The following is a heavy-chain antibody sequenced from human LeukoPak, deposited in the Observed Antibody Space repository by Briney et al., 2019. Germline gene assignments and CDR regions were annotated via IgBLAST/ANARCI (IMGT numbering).Heavy chain of an antibody. V-gene: IGHV5-51*01. J-gene: IGHJ5*02. CDR3: ARLGSGVVVPAAIKNNWFDP. Sequence: GESLKISCXGSGYSFTSYCIGWVRQMPGKGLEWMWIIYPGDSDTRYSPSFQGQITISAAKSIRTAYLQWSSLKASDNAMYYCARLGSGVVVPAAIKNNWFDPWGQGTLVTVSS. CDR1: GYSFTSYC. CDR2: IYPGDSDT. D-gene: IGHD2-2*02.